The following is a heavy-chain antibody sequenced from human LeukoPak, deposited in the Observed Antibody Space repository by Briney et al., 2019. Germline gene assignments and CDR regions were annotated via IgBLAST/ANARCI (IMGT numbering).Heavy chain of an antibody. CDR1: GFIFSTYA. J-gene: IGHJ4*02. CDR2: IGGSTGGA. V-gene: IGHV3-23*01. CDR3: AKKGCTSISCYNNF. D-gene: IGHD2-2*02. Sequence: GGSLRLSCEASGFIFSTYAMSWVRQAPGKGLEWVSAIGGSTGGAYYADSVKGRFTISRDNSKNTLYLQMNSLRAEDTAIYYSAKKGCTSISCYNNFWGQGTLVTVSS.